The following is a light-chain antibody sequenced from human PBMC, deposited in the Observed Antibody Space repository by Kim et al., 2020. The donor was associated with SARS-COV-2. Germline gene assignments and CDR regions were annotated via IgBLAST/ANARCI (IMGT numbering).Light chain of an antibody. CDR2: EDN. Sequence: KTVTISCTGSSGSIASNYVQWYQQRPGSAPTTVIYEDNHRPSGVPDRFSGSIDSSSNSASLTISGLKTEDEADYYCQSYDSSTHVVFGGGTQLTVL. CDR3: QSYDSSTHVV. V-gene: IGLV6-57*02. CDR1: SGSIASNY. J-gene: IGLJ2*01.